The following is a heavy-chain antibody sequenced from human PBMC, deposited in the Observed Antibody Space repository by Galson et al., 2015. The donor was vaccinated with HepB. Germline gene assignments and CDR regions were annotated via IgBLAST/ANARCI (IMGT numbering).Heavy chain of an antibody. CDR2: ISGSGSII. D-gene: IGHD4-17*01. J-gene: IGHJ4*02. V-gene: IGHV3-11*01. Sequence: SLRLSCAGSGFTFSNYYMGWIRQTPGKGLEWVSYISGSGSIIYYAGSVKGRFTVSRDNSKNSLYLQMNNLRAEDTSIYYCAREVLKQYGVPDYWGQGTLVTVSS. CDR3: AREVLKQYGVPDY. CDR1: GFTFSNYY.